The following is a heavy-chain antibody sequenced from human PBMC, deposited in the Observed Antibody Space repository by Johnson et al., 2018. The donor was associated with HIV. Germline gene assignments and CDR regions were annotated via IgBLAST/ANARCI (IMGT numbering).Heavy chain of an antibody. V-gene: IGHV3-23*04. CDR1: GFSFEAYG. J-gene: IGHJ3*02. CDR2: ISGSGGST. CDR3: AKSSGWGHGAFDI. D-gene: IGHD6-19*01. Sequence: VQLVESGGGVVRPGGSLRLSCAGSGFSFEAYGMSWVRQVPGKGLEWISGISGSGGSTYYADSVKGRFTISRDNSKNTLYLQMNSLRAEDTAVYYCAKSSGWGHGAFDIWSRGTMVTVSS.